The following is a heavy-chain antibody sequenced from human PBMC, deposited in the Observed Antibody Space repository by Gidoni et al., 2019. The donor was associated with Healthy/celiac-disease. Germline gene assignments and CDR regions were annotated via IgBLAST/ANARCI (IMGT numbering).Heavy chain of an antibody. J-gene: IGHJ4*02. CDR2: ISYDGSNK. Sequence: QVQLVESGGGVVQPGRSLRLSCAASGFTFSSYAMHWVRQAPGKGLAWVAVISYDGSNKYYADSVKGRFTISRDNSKNTLYLQMNSLRAEDTAVYYCARDRQNRLGGRYFDYWGQGTLVTVSS. CDR1: GFTFSSYA. V-gene: IGHV3-30-3*01. CDR3: ARDRQNRLGGRYFDY. D-gene: IGHD2-15*01.